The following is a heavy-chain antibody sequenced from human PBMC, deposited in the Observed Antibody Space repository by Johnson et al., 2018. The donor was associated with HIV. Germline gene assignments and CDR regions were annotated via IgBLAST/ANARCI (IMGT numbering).Heavy chain of an antibody. CDR3: AKDVGNYWPDAFDI. V-gene: IGHV3-30*02. CDR2: IRYDGNNK. J-gene: IGHJ3*02. CDR1: GFTFSSYG. Sequence: VYLVESGGGVVQPGGSLRLSCAASGFTFSSYGMHWVRQAPGKGLEWVTFIRYDGNNKYYADSMRGRLTISRDNSKNTVYLQMNSLRTEDTAVYYCAKDVGNYWPDAFDIWGQGTLVTVSS. D-gene: IGHD3-22*01.